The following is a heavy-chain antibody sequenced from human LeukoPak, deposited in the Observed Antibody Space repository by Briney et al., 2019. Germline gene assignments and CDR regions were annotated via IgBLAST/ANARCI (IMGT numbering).Heavy chain of an antibody. J-gene: IGHJ6*02. CDR3: VRDQEPRRGYTYGSNNFYYYGMDV. Sequence: SSETLSLTCTVSDGSISTYYWTWIRQPPGKGLEWIGYVSYSGNAIYNSSLKSRVTISLDASNRRFSLKLSSVTAADTAVYFCVRDQEPRRGYTYGSNNFYYYGMDVWGQGTRSPSP. D-gene: IGHD5-18*01. V-gene: IGHV4-59*01. CDR2: VSYSGNA. CDR1: DGSISTYY.